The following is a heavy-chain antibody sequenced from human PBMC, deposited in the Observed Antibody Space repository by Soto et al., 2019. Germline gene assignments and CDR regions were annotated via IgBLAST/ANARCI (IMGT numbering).Heavy chain of an antibody. CDR2: ISGSGDYT. V-gene: IGHV3-23*01. J-gene: IGHJ4*02. D-gene: IGHD4-17*01. Sequence: GGSLRLSSAASGFTFIHYAMNWVRQAPGKGLEWVSTISGSGDYTSYADSVKGRFIISRDNSKNTLFLQMNSLRAEDTAIYYFVKVPLRPYSSDFWGKETLLTVSS. CDR3: VKVPLRPYSSDF. CDR1: GFTFIHYA.